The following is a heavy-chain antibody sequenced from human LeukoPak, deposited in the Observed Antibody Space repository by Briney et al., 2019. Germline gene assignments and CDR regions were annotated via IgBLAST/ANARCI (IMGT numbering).Heavy chain of an antibody. CDR1: GFTFSSYS. CDR3: ARVAPTDSYDFDY. J-gene: IGHJ4*02. Sequence: GGSLRLSCAASGFTFSSYSMNWVRQAPGKGLEWVSSISSSSSYIYYADSVKGRFTISRDNAKNSLYLQMNSLRAEDTAVYYCARVAPTDSYDFDYWGQGTLVTVCS. V-gene: IGHV3-21*01. CDR2: ISSSSSYI. D-gene: IGHD4-11*01.